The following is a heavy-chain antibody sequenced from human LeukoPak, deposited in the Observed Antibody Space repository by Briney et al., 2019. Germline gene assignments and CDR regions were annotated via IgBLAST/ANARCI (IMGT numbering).Heavy chain of an antibody. Sequence: SETLSLTCTVSGGPISSTTHYCGWIRQPPGKGLEWIGSIYYSGSTFYNSSLKSRVTISVDTSKNQLSLKLTSVTAADTAVYFCARHRDYYDTWGHGTLVTVSS. CDR2: IYYSGST. V-gene: IGHV4-39*01. CDR3: ARHRDYYDT. J-gene: IGHJ4*01. CDR1: GGPISSTTHY. D-gene: IGHD3-22*01.